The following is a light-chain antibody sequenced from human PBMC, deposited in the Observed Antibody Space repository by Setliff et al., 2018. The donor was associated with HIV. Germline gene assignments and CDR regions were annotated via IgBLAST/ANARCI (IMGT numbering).Light chain of an antibody. J-gene: IGLJ1*01. CDR3: CSYAGRGTYV. CDR1: NSDVGGYNH. V-gene: IGLV2-23*02. CDR2: GVT. Sequence: ALTQPASVSGSPGQSITISCTGTNSDVGGYNHVSWYQHHPGKAPDLLIYGVTERPAGVSNRLSGSRSGNTASLTISGLQPEDEADYYCCSYAGRGTYVFGTGTKVTVL.